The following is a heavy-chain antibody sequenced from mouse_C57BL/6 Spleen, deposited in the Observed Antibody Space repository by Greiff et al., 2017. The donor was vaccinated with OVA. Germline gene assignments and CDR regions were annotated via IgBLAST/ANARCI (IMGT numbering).Heavy chain of an antibody. CDR1: GYTFTDYY. J-gene: IGHJ2*01. CDR3: ARGGYSNAYFDY. D-gene: IGHD2-5*01. V-gene: IGHV1-76*01. CDR2: IYPGSGNT. Sequence: QVQLQQSGAELVRPGASVKLSCKASGYTFTDYYINWVKQRPGQGLEWIARIYPGSGNTYYNEKFKGKATLTAEKSSSTAYMQLSSLTSEDSAVYFCARGGYSNAYFDYWGQGTTLTVSS.